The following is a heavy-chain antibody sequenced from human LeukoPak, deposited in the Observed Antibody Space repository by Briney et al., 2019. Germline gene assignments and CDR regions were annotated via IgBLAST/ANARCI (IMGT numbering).Heavy chain of an antibody. CDR1: GSISSYY. Sequence: SETLSLTCTVSGSISSYYWSWIRQPPGKGLEWIGYIYTSGSTNYNPSLKSRVTISVDTSKHQFSLDLRSVTAADTAVYYCARQKCTSTSCLTKNAFDIWGQGTMVTVSS. J-gene: IGHJ3*02. CDR3: ARQKCTSTSCLTKNAFDI. CDR2: IYTSGST. D-gene: IGHD2-2*01. V-gene: IGHV4-4*09.